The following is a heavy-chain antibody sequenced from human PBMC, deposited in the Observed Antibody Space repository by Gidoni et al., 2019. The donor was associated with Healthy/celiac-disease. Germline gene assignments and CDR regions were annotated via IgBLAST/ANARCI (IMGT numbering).Heavy chain of an antibody. V-gene: IGHV3-30*18. CDR2: ISYDGSNK. Sequence: QVQLVESGGGVVQPGRSLRLSCAASGFTFSSYGMHWVRQAPGKGLEWVAVISYDGSNKYYADSVKGRFTISRDNSKNTLYLQMNSLRAEDTAVYYCAKGRAYCGGDCYSGWFDPWGQGTLVTVSS. J-gene: IGHJ5*02. D-gene: IGHD2-21*02. CDR1: GFTFSSYG. CDR3: AKGRAYCGGDCYSGWFDP.